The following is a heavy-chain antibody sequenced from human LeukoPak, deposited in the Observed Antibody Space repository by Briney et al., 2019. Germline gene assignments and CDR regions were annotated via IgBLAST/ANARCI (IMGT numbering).Heavy chain of an antibody. D-gene: IGHD4-23*01. CDR3: ARGRGTVGFSVIGGWFDP. CDR2: INHSGST. Sequence: SETLSLTCAVYGGSFSGYYWSWIRQPPGKGLGWIGEINHSGSTNYNPSLKSRVTISVDTSKNQFSLKLSSVTAADTAVYYCARGRGTVGFSVIGGWFDPWGQGTLVTVSS. V-gene: IGHV4-34*01. J-gene: IGHJ5*02. CDR1: GGSFSGYY.